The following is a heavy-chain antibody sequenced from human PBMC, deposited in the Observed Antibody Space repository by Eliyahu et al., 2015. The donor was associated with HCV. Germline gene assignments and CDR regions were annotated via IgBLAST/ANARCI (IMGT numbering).Heavy chain of an antibody. CDR3: ARDGGIAAAGTGYYYYYGMDV. J-gene: IGHJ6*02. V-gene: IGHV1-69*01. CDR2: IIPIFGTA. Sequence: EVKKPGSSVKVSCKASGGTFSSYAISWVRQAPGQGLEWMGGIIPIFGTANYAQKFQGRVTITADESTSTAYMELSSLRSEDTAVYYCARDGGIAAAGTGYYYYYGMDVWGQGTTVTVSS. D-gene: IGHD6-13*01. CDR1: GGTFSSYA.